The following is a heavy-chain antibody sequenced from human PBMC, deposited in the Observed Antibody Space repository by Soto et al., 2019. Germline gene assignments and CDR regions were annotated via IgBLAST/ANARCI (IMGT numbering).Heavy chain of an antibody. Sequence: EVQLVESGGGLVQPGGSLRLSCAASGFTVSSNYMSWVRQAPGKGLEWVSVIYSGGSTYYADSVKGRFTISRHNSKNTLYLQMNSLRAEDTAVYYCARDLGPNYYYGMDVWGQGTTVTVSS. J-gene: IGHJ6*02. CDR1: GFTVSSNY. CDR3: ARDLGPNYYYGMDV. CDR2: IYSGGST. V-gene: IGHV3-53*04.